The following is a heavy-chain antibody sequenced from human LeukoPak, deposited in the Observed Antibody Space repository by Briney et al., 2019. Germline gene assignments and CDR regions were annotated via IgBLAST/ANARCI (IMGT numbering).Heavy chain of an antibody. D-gene: IGHD2-2*01. Sequence: PGGSLRLSCTASGFAFDEHVMSWVRQVPGKGLEWVSGINWSGGSPGYADPLRGRFTISRDNAKNSLYLQMDSLRAEDTALYYCARAPITSPFYFDYWGQGTLVTVSS. CDR3: ARAPITSPFYFDY. CDR1: GFAFDEHV. J-gene: IGHJ4*02. V-gene: IGHV3-20*04. CDR2: INWSGGSP.